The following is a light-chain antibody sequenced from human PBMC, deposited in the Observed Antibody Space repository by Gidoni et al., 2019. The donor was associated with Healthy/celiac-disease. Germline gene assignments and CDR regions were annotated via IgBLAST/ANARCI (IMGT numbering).Light chain of an antibody. CDR3: QQYNNWPPG. V-gene: IGKV3-15*01. J-gene: IGKJ3*01. Sequence: EIVITQSPTTLSVSPGERATLSCRASQRVSSNLAWYQQKPGQAPRLLIYGASTRATGIPARFSGSGSGTEFTLTISSLQSEDFAVYYCQQYNNWPPGFXPXTKVDIK. CDR2: GAS. CDR1: QRVSSN.